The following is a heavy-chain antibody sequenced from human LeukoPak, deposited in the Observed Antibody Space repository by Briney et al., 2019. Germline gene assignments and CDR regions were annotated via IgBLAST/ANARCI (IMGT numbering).Heavy chain of an antibody. D-gene: IGHD3-10*02. CDR3: AELGITMIGGV. Sequence: HPGGSLRLSCAASGFTFNSYWMSWVRQAPGKGLEWVANIKQDGSEKYYVDSVKGRFTISRDNAKNSLYLQMNSLRAEDTAVYYCAELGITMIGGVWGKGTTVTISS. J-gene: IGHJ6*04. CDR2: IKQDGSEK. V-gene: IGHV3-7*01. CDR1: GFTFNSYW.